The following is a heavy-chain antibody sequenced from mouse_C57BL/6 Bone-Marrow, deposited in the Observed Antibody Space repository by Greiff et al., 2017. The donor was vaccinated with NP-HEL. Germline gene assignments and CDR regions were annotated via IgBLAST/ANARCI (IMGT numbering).Heavy chain of an antibody. CDR1: GYSITSGYY. CDR2: ISYDGSN. J-gene: IGHJ2*01. Sequence: EVHLVESGPGLVKPSQSLSLTCSVTGYSITSGYYWNWIRQFPGNKLEWMGYISYDGSNNYNPSLKNRISITRDTSKNQFFLKLNSVTTEDTATYYCARDRDGTGLFDYWGQGTTLTVSS. V-gene: IGHV3-6*01. CDR3: ARDRDGTGLFDY. D-gene: IGHD4-1*01.